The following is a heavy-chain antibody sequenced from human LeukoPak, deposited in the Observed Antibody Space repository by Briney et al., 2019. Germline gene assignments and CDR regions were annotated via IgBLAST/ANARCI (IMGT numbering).Heavy chain of an antibody. CDR2: INQDGGEK. D-gene: IGHD1-26*01. Sequence: PGGSLRLSCAASGFTFTSHWMSWVRQALGKGLEWVANINQDGGEKYFLDSVKGRFTISRDNSKNSLSLQMNSLRAEDTALYYCAKDGKNYFDYWGQGTLVTVSS. CDR1: GFTFTSHW. J-gene: IGHJ4*02. V-gene: IGHV3-7*03. CDR3: AKDGKNYFDY.